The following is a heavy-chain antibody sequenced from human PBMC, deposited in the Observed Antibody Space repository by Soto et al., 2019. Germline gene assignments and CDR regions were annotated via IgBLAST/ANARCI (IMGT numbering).Heavy chain of an antibody. CDR1: GYTFTGYY. Sequence: AASVKVSCTASGYTFTGYYMHLVRQAPGQGLEWMGWINPNSGGTNYAQKFQGRVTMTRDTSISTAYMELSRLRSDDTAVYYCARDPLIVATITSPDWFDPWGQGTLVTVSS. CDR2: INPNSGGT. D-gene: IGHD5-12*01. V-gene: IGHV1-2*02. CDR3: ARDPLIVATITSPDWFDP. J-gene: IGHJ5*02.